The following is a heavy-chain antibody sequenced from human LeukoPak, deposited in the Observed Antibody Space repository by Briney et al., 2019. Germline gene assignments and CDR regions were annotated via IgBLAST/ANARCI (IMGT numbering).Heavy chain of an antibody. CDR1: GYTFTGYY. V-gene: IGHV1-2*02. D-gene: IGHD2-15*01. J-gene: IGHJ4*02. Sequence: ASVTVSCKASGYTFTGYYMHWVRQAPGQGLEWMGWINPNSGGTNYAQKFQGRVTMTRDTSISTAYMELSRLRSDDTAVYYCARDGYCSGGSCYDYWGQGTLVTVSS. CDR2: INPNSGGT. CDR3: ARDGYCSGGSCYDY.